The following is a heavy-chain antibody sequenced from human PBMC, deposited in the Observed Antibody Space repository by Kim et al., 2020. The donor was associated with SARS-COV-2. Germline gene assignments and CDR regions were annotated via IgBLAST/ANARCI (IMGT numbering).Heavy chain of an antibody. V-gene: IGHV3-23*01. CDR2: ISGSGGST. J-gene: IGHJ4*02. D-gene: IGHD3-3*01. CDR1: GFTFSSYA. Sequence: GGSLRLSCAASGFTFSSYAMSWVRQATGKGLEWVSAISGSGGSTYYADSVKGLFTTSRDNSKNTLDLQMNSLMAEDTDVYYCAKDRGAFWSGYYTGRYCGERALVTVSS. CDR3: AKDRGAFWSGYYTGRY.